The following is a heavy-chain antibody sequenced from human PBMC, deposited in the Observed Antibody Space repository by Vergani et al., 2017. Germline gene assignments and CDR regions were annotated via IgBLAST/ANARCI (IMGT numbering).Heavy chain of an antibody. V-gene: IGHV1-18*01. D-gene: IGHD4-23*01. CDR1: GYTFTSYS. CDR3: ARDLVSRWSYYYMDV. CDR2: ISAYNGDT. J-gene: IGHJ6*03. Sequence: QVQLVQSGAEVKKPGASVKVSCKASGYTFTSYSISWVRQAPGQGLEWMGWISAYNGDTNYAQKLQGRVTMTTDTSTITAYMELRSLRSDDTAMYYCARDLVSRWSYYYMDVWGKGTTVTVSS.